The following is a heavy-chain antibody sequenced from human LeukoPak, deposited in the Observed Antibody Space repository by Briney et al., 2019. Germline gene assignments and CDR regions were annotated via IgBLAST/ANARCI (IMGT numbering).Heavy chain of an antibody. D-gene: IGHD6-19*01. CDR2: ISGSGGST. J-gene: IGHJ4*02. CDR1: GFTFSSYA. Sequence: GGSLRLSCAASGFTFSSYAMSWVRQAPGKGLEWVPAISGSGGSTYYADSVKGRFTISRDNSKNTLYLQMNSLRAEDTAVYYCAKDGNSGWYGDYWGQGTLVTVSS. CDR3: AKDGNSGWYGDY. V-gene: IGHV3-23*01.